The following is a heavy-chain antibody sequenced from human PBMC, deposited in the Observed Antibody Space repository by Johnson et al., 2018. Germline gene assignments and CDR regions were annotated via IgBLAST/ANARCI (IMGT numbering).Heavy chain of an antibody. J-gene: IGHJ6*02. V-gene: IGHV4-39*07. Sequence: QVQLQESGPGLVKPSETLSLTCTVSGGSISSSSYYWGWIRQPPGKGLEWIGSIYYSGSTNYNPSLKSRVTISVDTSKNQFSLKRSSVTAAEPAVYYCARVVPLRYDFWSGPKDYYYGMDVWGQGTTVTVSS. CDR3: ARVVPLRYDFWSGPKDYYYGMDV. CDR2: IYYSGST. CDR1: GGSISSSSYY. D-gene: IGHD3-3*01.